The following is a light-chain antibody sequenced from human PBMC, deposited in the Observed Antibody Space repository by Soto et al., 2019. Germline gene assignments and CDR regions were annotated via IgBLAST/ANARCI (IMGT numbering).Light chain of an antibody. CDR2: EGS. V-gene: IGLV2-23*03. Sequence: QSALTQPASMSGSPGQSITISCTRTSSDVGSYNLVSWYQQHPGKAPKLMIYEGSKWPSGVSNRFSGSKSGNTASLTISGLQAEDEADYYCCSYAGSSTFLYVFGTGTKLTVL. J-gene: IGLJ1*01. CDR3: CSYAGSSTFLYV. CDR1: SSDVGSYNL.